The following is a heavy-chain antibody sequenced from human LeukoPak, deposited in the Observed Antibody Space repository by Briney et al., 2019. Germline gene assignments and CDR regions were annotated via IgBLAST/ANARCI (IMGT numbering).Heavy chain of an antibody. Sequence: ASVEVSCKASGYTFTGYYMHWVRQAPGQGLEWMGWISAYSGNTNYADNLQGRLTMTTDTSTSTAHMELRSLRSDDTAVYYCVRVAMIRGVVFKNWFDSWGQGSLVTVSS. CDR1: GYTFTGYY. V-gene: IGHV1-18*04. D-gene: IGHD3-10*01. CDR2: ISAYSGNT. CDR3: VRVAMIRGVVFKNWFDS. J-gene: IGHJ5*01.